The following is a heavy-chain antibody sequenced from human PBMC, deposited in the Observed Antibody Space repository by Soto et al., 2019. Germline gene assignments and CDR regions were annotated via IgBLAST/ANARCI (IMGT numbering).Heavy chain of an antibody. CDR2: IFYTGVT. CDR1: GGSVSNASFY. V-gene: IGHV4-61*03. Sequence: QVQLQESGPGLVKPSETLSLTCSVSGGSVSNASFYWTWIRQAPGTGLEYIGYIFYTGVTNYNPSLSCRVTISLDTSKNHFSLKLNSMTAADTAVYYCVRVLDSSWYADLWGRGTLGTVSS. J-gene: IGHJ2*01. CDR3: VRVLDSSWYADL. D-gene: IGHD3-22*01.